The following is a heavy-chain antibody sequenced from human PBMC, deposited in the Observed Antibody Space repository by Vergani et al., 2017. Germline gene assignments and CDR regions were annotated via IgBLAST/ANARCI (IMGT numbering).Heavy chain of an antibody. Sequence: QVHLVQSGAEVKKPGTSVKVSCKASGYTFSDYYMHWVRQAPGQGLEWMGWINPNSGGTNYAQKFQGRVTMTRDTSISPAYMGLSRLRSDDTAVYYCARDLSAVPDVNWFDPWGQGTLVTVSS. CDR1: GYTFSDYY. D-gene: IGHD2-2*01. V-gene: IGHV1-2*02. CDR2: INPNSGGT. J-gene: IGHJ5*02. CDR3: ARDLSAVPDVNWFDP.